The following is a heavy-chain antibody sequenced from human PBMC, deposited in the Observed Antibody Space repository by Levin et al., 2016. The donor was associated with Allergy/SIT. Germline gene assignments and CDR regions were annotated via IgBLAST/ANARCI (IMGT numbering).Heavy chain of an antibody. CDR1: GGSISSYY. D-gene: IGHD2-2*01. CDR2: IYYSGST. J-gene: IGHJ4*02. V-gene: IGHV4-39*01. CDR3: ARLCRATSCYLYDF. Sequence: SETLSLTCTVSGGSISSYYWGWIRQSPGKGLDWIGSIYYSGSTNYNPSLKSRATISVDTSKNQFSLKLSSATATDTAMYYCARLCRATSCYLYDFWGQGNPGHRLL.